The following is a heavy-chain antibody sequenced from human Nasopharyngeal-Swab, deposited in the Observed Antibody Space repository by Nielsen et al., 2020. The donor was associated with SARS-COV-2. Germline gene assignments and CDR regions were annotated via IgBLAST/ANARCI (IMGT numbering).Heavy chain of an antibody. J-gene: IGHJ4*02. V-gene: IGHV3-33*01. CDR2: IWFDGSSD. CDR3: VRAFNWNDAFNY. Sequence: VRQAPGKGLEWVAVIWFDGSSDYYADSVKGRFTVSRDNPRNRLYLQMDSLRAEDSAVYYCVRAFNWNDAFNYCGQGTLVTVSS. D-gene: IGHD1-1*01.